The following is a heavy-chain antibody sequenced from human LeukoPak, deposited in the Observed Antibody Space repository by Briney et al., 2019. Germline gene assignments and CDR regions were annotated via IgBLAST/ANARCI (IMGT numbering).Heavy chain of an antibody. CDR2: MFYSGTA. CDR3: ARHTDSSGWYRAWFDP. CDR1: GGSIISSRHY. V-gene: IGHV4-39*01. J-gene: IGHJ5*02. D-gene: IGHD6-19*01. Sequence: SETLSLTCTVSGGSIISSRHYWGWIRQPRGKGLEWIGSMFYSGTAYYNASLKSRVTISVDTSKNQFSLKVTSVTAADTAVYYCARHTDSSGWYRAWFDPWGQGTLVTVSS.